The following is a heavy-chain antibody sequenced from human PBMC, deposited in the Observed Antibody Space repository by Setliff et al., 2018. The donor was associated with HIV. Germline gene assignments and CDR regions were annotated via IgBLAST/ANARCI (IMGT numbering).Heavy chain of an antibody. CDR1: GGSISGSNYY. CDR2: IYYSGST. J-gene: IGHJ4*02. CDR3: ARQQHSSDLKIWNY. Sequence: SETLSLTCTVSGGSISGSNYYWGWIRQPPGKGLEWVGSIYYSGSTYYSPSLKSRVTISVDTSKNQFSLTLTSVTAADTAVYYCARQQHSSDLKIWNYWGQGTPVTVTS. V-gene: IGHV4-39*01. D-gene: IGHD6-19*01.